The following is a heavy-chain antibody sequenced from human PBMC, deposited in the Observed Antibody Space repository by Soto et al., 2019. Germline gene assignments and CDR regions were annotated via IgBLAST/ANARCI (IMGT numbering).Heavy chain of an antibody. CDR3: AKEIFAAAYAATSAFDL. J-gene: IGHJ4*02. CDR2: VDGSGADT. Sequence: GGSLRLSCAACGFTFSRHAMDWLRQAPGTEPEWVAFVDGSGADTSYADSVKGRFTISRDNSENSLYLHMNSLRAEDSGRYFCAKEIFAAAYAATSAFDLWGQGTLVTVSS. V-gene: IGHV3-23*01. CDR1: GFTFSRHA. D-gene: IGHD2-8*01.